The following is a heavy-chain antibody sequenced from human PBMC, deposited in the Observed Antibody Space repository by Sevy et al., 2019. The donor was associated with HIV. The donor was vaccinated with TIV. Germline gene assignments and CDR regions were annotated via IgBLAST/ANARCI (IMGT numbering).Heavy chain of an antibody. D-gene: IGHD3-9*01. CDR2: IRFDGSAK. CDR3: MKTPLGRVSGTGY. CDR1: GFTFSRSG. V-gene: IGHV3-30*02. J-gene: IGHJ4*02. Sequence: GGSLRLSCAASGFTFSRSGMHWVRQAPGKGLEWLTFIRFDGSAKYYADSVKGRFTISRGNSKNTLYFQMNSLRPEDTAVYYCMKTPLGRVSGTGYWGQGTLVTVSS.